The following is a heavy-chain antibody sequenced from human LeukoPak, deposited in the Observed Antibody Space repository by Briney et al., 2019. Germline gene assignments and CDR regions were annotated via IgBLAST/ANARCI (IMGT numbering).Heavy chain of an antibody. Sequence: ASVKVSCKASGYTFTAYYMHWVRRAPGQGLEWMGIINPSGGTTSYAQKFQGRVTMTRDTSTSTVYMELSSLSSEDTAVYYCARDWGYSSSWYYFDYWGQGTLVTVSS. D-gene: IGHD6-13*01. CDR2: INPSGGTT. V-gene: IGHV1-46*01. CDR1: GYTFTAYY. CDR3: ARDWGYSSSWYYFDY. J-gene: IGHJ4*02.